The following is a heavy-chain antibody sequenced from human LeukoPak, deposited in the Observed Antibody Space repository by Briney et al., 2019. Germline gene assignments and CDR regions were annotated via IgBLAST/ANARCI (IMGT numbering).Heavy chain of an antibody. CDR3: ARFELGTIRTY. Sequence: PSETLSLTCTVSGYSISSGYYWGWIRQPPGKGLEWIGSIYHSGSTYYNPSLKSRVTISVDTSKNQFSLKLSSVTAADTAVYYCARFELGTIRTYWGQGTLVTVSS. V-gene: IGHV4-38-2*02. J-gene: IGHJ4*02. CDR1: GYSISSGYY. D-gene: IGHD5-24*01. CDR2: IYHSGST.